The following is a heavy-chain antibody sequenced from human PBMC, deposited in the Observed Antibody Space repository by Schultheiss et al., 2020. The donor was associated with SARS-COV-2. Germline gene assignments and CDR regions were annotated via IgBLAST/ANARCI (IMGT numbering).Heavy chain of an antibody. CDR1: GGSISSSSYY. J-gene: IGHJ3*02. CDR2: IYYSGST. Sequence: SETLSLTCTVSGGSISSSSYYWSWIRQPPGKGLEWIGYIYYSGSTYYNPSLKSRVTISVDTSKNQFSLKLSSVTAADTAVYYCARDPGAFDDAFDIWGQGTMVTVSS. V-gene: IGHV4-61*01. D-gene: IGHD1-26*01. CDR3: ARDPGAFDDAFDI.